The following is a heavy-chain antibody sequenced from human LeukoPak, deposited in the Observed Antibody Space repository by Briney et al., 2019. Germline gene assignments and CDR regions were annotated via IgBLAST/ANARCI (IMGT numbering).Heavy chain of an antibody. CDR2: ISYNSDTI. Sequence: ALRLSCAASGFTFDDYAMHWVRQAPGKGLEWVSGISYNSDTIAYADSVKGRFTISRDNAKNSLYLQMSSLRAEDTALYYCAKDYCGGDCYSGWYFDLWGRGTLVTVSS. D-gene: IGHD2-21*02. J-gene: IGHJ2*01. CDR3: AKDYCGGDCYSGWYFDL. V-gene: IGHV3-9*01. CDR1: GFTFDDYA.